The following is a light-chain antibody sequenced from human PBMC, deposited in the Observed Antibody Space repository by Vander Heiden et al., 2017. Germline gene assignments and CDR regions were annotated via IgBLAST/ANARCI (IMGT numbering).Light chain of an antibody. CDR2: DAS. J-gene: IGKJ1*01. CDR1: QNINSF. Sequence: EIVLTQSPATLSLSPGERATLSCRASQNINSFLTWYQQKPGQAPRLLIYDASKRATGIPGRFSGSGSGTDFTLTISSLEPEDFAVYFCQQRTFWPRTFGQGTKVEVK. V-gene: IGKV3-11*01. CDR3: QQRTFWPRT.